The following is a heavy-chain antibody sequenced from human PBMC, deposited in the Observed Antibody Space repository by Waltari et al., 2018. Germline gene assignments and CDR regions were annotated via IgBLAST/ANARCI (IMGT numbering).Heavy chain of an antibody. V-gene: IGHV1-8*01. D-gene: IGHD3-9*01. CDR2: MKPNSSNT. CDR3: ARGNLDWLLRYYYYYGMDV. Sequence: QVQLVQSGDEVKKPGASVKVSCKASGYTFTSYDINWVRQATGQWPEWMGRMKPNSSNTGYAQKFQARVTMTRNTSISTAYMELSSRRSEYTAVYYCARGNLDWLLRYYYYYGMDVWGQGTTVTVSS. J-gene: IGHJ6*02. CDR1: GYTFTSYD.